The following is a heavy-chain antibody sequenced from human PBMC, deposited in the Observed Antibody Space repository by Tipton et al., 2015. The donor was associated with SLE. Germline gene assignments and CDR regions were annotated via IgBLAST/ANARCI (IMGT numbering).Heavy chain of an antibody. J-gene: IGHJ4*02. V-gene: IGHV4-61*10. Sequence: LRLSCTVSGGSISSGSYYWSWIRQPAGKGLEWIGYIYYSGSTNYNPSLKSRVTISVDTSKNQFSLKLTSVTAADTAVYYCARAVPPRGFDYWGQGTLVTVSS. D-gene: IGHD3-10*01. CDR3: ARAVPPRGFDY. CDR2: IYYSGST. CDR1: GGSISSGSYY.